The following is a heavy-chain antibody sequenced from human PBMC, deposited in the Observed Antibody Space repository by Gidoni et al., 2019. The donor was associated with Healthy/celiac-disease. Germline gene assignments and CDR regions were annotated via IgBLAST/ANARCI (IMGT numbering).Heavy chain of an antibody. D-gene: IGHD6-13*01. Sequence: QLQLQQWGAGLLKPSETLSLTCAVYVGSFIGYYLSWIRQPPGKGLEWIGEINHSENTTYNPSLKSRVTISVDTSKNQFSLKRSSVTAAETAVYYCARPRPSRWKIAAAGYYYGMDVWGQGTTVTVSS. CDR3: ARPRPSRWKIAAAGYYYGMDV. V-gene: IGHV4-34*01. CDR2: INHSENT. J-gene: IGHJ6*02. CDR1: VGSFIGYY.